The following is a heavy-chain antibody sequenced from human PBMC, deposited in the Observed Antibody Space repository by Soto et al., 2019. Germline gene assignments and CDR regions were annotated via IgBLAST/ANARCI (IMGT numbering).Heavy chain of an antibody. D-gene: IGHD6-13*01. J-gene: IGHJ4*02. CDR1: GFTFSSYA. CDR3: TRTKQQLAQLNLGVFDY. Sequence: GGSLRLSCAASGFTFSSYAMSWVRQAPGKGLEWVGFIRSKAYGGTTEYAASVKGRFTISRDDSKSIAYLQMNSLKTEDTAVYYCTRTKQQLAQLNLGVFDYWGQGTLVTVSS. V-gene: IGHV3-49*04. CDR2: IRSKAYGGTT.